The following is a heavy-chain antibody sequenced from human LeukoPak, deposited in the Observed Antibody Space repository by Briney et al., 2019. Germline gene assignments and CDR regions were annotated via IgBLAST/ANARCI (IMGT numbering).Heavy chain of an antibody. CDR1: GTSFSGYY. D-gene: IGHD6-13*01. CDR2: INHRGST. CDR3: AGAYYSTSFYPY. Sequence: TSETLSLTCAVYGTSFSGYYWSWIRQPPGKGLEGIGDINHRGSTNYNPSLKSRVTISVDTSKNQFSLNLTSVTAADTAVYYCAGAYYSTSFYPYWGQRTSVTVSS. J-gene: IGHJ4*02. V-gene: IGHV4-34*01.